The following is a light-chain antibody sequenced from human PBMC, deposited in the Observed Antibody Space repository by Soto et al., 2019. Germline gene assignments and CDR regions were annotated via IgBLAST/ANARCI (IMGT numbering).Light chain of an antibody. CDR3: SSYAGSNNFDV. V-gene: IGLV2-8*01. J-gene: IGLJ1*01. CDR1: SSDVGGYNY. Sequence: QSVLPQPPSASGSPGQSVTISCTGTSSDVGGYNYVSWYQQHPGKAPKLMIYEVFKRPSGVPDRFSGSKSGNTASLTVSGLQAEDEADYYCSSYAGSNNFDVFGTGTKLTVL. CDR2: EVF.